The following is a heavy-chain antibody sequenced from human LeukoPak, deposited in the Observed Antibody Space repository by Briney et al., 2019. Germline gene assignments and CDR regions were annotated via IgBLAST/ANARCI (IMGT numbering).Heavy chain of an antibody. J-gene: IGHJ4*02. CDR3: ARDFGSGHGEY. CDR2: INPNSGGT. Sequence: SVKVSCKASGYTFTGYYMHWVRQAPGQGLEWMGWINPNSGGTNYAQKLQGRVTMTRDTSISAAYMELRRLRSDDTALYYCARDFGSGHGEYWGQGTLVTVSS. V-gene: IGHV1-2*02. CDR1: GYTFTGYY. D-gene: IGHD3-3*01.